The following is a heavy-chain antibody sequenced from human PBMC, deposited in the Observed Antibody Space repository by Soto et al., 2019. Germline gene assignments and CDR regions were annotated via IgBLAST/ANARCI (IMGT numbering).Heavy chain of an antibody. CDR3: ARDGIVVVVAATPYYYGMDV. CDR2: ISSTTNYI. Sequence: GGSLRLSCAASGFTFTRYSMNWVRQAPGKGLEWVSSISSTTNYIYYGDSMKGRFTISRDNAKNSLYLQMNSLRAEDTAVYYCARDGIVVVVAATPYYYGMDVWGQGTTVTVSS. V-gene: IGHV3-21*06. D-gene: IGHD2-15*01. CDR1: GFTFTRYS. J-gene: IGHJ6*02.